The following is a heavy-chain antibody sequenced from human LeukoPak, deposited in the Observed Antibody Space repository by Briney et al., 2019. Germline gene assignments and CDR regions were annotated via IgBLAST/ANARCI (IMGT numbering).Heavy chain of an antibody. D-gene: IGHD3-22*01. V-gene: IGHV3-7*04. J-gene: IGHJ4*02. CDR1: GFTFSRFW. CDR3: ARDYDSNGYSVRFEY. CDR2: IKPDGNEI. Sequence: PGGSLRLSCAASGFTFSRFWMSWVRPAPRKGLEWVANIKPDGNEIYYVDSVKGRFTISRDNAKNTLYLQLNSLRAEDTALYYCARDYDSNGYSVRFEYWGQGTLVTVSS.